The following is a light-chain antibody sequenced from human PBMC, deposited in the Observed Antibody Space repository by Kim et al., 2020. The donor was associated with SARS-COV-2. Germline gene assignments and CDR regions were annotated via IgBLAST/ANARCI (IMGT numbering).Light chain of an antibody. J-gene: IGLJ2*01. Sequence: GDKYAFWYHQKPGPSPMVVIYQDAKRPSGIPERFSGSSSGNTATLTISGTQPMDEADYYCQTWDSSPAIFGGGTQLTVL. V-gene: IGLV3-1*01. CDR2: QDA. CDR3: QTWDSSPAI. CDR1: GDKY.